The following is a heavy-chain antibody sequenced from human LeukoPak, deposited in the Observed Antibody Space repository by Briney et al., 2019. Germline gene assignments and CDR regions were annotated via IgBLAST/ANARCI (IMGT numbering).Heavy chain of an antibody. CDR1: GFTFSKYW. D-gene: IGHD2-15*01. V-gene: IGHV3-74*01. CDR2: INTDGTVT. Sequence: GGSLRLSCAASGFTFSKYWMLWVRQAPGKGLESVSRINTDGTVTTYADSVKGRFTISRDNARSLLFLQMYNLRSEDRGVYFCANVPRSTVSYWGRGTLVTVSS. CDR3: ANVPRSTVSY. J-gene: IGHJ4*02.